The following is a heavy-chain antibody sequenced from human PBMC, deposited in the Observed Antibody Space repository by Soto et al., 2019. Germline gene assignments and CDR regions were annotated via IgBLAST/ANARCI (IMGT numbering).Heavy chain of an antibody. CDR3: TGTLSGRYFSLDP. D-gene: IGHD1-26*01. J-gene: IGHJ5*02. CDR1: GGSISSGDYY. V-gene: IGHV4-30-4*03. CDR2: IYYSGST. Sequence: SETLSLTCTVSGGSISSGDYYWSWIRQPPGKGLEWIGYIYYSGSTYYNPSLKSRVTISVDTSNDQFSLHLSSVNAADTTLYDGTGTLSGRYFSLDPWGLGTRVTV.